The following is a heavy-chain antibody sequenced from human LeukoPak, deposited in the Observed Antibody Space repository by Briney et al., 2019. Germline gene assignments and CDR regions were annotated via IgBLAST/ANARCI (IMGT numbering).Heavy chain of an antibody. CDR3: ARGKVIFDY. CDR1: GESFSGYY. CDR2: INHSGST. D-gene: IGHD3-22*01. V-gene: IGHV4-34*01. Sequence: SETLSLTCAVYGESFSGYYWSWIRQPPGKGLEWIGEINHSGSTNYNPSLKSRVTISVDTSKNQFSLKLSSVTAADTAVYYCARGKVIFDYWGQGTLVTVSS. J-gene: IGHJ4*02.